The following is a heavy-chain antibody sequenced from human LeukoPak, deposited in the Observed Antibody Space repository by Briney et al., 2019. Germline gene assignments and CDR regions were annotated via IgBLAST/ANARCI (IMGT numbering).Heavy chain of an antibody. D-gene: IGHD1-26*01. CDR1: GGTFSSYA. V-gene: IGHV1-69*04. Sequence: SVKVSCKTSGGTFSSYAISWVRQAPGQGLEWMGRIIPILGIANYAQKFQGRVTITADKSTSTAYMELSSLRSEDTAVYYCAIPSGSYFRWGQGTLVTVSS. CDR3: AIPSGSYFR. J-gene: IGHJ4*02. CDR2: IIPILGIA.